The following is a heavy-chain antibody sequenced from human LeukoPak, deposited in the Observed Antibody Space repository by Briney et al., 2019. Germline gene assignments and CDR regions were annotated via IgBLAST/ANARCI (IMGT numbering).Heavy chain of an antibody. CDR2: ISGSGGST. CDR3: TREPERHPGYYFDY. D-gene: IGHD6-25*01. Sequence: GGSLRLSCAASGFTFSSYWMSWVRQAPGKGLEWVSAISGSGGSTYYADSVKGRFTISRDNSKNTLYLQMNSLRAEDTAVYYCTREPERHPGYYFDYWGQGTLVTVSS. V-gene: IGHV3-23*01. CDR1: GFTFSSYW. J-gene: IGHJ4*02.